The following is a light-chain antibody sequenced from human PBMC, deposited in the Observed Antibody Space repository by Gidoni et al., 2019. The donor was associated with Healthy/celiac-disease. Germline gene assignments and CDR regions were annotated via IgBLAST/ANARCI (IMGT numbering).Light chain of an antibody. V-gene: IGKV3D-15*01. CDR3: QQYNNWPPYT. J-gene: IGKJ2*01. CDR1: QSVSSN. Sequence: EIVMMQSPATLSVSPGERATLACRASQSVSSNLAWYQQKPGQTPRLLIYGASTRATGIPARFSGSGSGTEFTLTISSLQSEDFAVYYCQQYNNWPPYTFXQXTKLEIK. CDR2: GAS.